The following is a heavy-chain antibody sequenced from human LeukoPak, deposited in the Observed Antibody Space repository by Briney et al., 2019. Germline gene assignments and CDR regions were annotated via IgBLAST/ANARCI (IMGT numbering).Heavy chain of an antibody. CDR1: GFTLSRYA. J-gene: IGHJ4*02. CDR2: ISGSGGST. Sequence: GGPVRLSCAASGFTLSRYAMRWVPQGPGRGLEWVSAISGSGGSTDYAVSVKGRFTISRANSKNTLYMQMNSVRAEATSVYYCASQQLVWGQGTLVTVSS. V-gene: IGHV3-23*01. CDR3: ASQQLV. D-gene: IGHD6-13*01.